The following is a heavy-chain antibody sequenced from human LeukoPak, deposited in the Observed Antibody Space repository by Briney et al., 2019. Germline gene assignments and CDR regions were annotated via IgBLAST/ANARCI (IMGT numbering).Heavy chain of an antibody. D-gene: IGHD6-19*01. J-gene: IGHJ4*02. V-gene: IGHV3-7*01. CDR1: GFTFSSYW. Sequence: PGGSLRLSCAASGFTFSSYWMSWVRQAPGKGLEWVANIKQDGSEKYYVDSVKGRFTISRDNAKNSLYLQMNSLRAEDTAVYYCAREPTRIAVAGTGGGWFDYWGQGTLVTVSS. CDR2: IKQDGSEK. CDR3: AREPTRIAVAGTGGGWFDY.